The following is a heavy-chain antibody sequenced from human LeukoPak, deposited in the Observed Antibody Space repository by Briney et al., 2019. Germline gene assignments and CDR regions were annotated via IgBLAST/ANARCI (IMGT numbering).Heavy chain of an antibody. CDR3: ARASTVVAYFDY. Sequence: SETLSLTCTVSGGSISSYYWSWIRQPPGKGLEWIGYIYYSGSTNYNPSLKSRVTISVDTSKNQFSLKLGSVTAADTAVYYCARASTVVAYFDYWGQGTLVTVSS. CDR1: GGSISSYY. CDR2: IYYSGST. V-gene: IGHV4-59*01. D-gene: IGHD4-23*01. J-gene: IGHJ4*02.